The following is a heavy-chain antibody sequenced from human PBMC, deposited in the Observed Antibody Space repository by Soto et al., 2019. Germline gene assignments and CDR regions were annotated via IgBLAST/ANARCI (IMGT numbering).Heavy chain of an antibody. J-gene: IGHJ6*02. D-gene: IGHD3-3*01. Sequence: QVQLVQSGAEVKKPGSSVKVSCKASGGTFSSYAISWVRQAPGQGLEWMGGIIPIFGTANYAQKFQGRVTIPADESTSTAYMELSSLRSEDTAVYYCARDQRYDFWSGYSSRGYYGMDVWGQGTTVTVSS. CDR1: GGTFSSYA. CDR3: ARDQRYDFWSGYSSRGYYGMDV. V-gene: IGHV1-69*01. CDR2: IIPIFGTA.